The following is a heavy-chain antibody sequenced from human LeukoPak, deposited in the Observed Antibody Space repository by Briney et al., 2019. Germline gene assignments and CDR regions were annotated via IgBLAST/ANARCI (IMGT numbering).Heavy chain of an antibody. D-gene: IGHD1-7*01. V-gene: IGHV3-23*01. Sequence: GGSLRLSCAASGFTFSSYAMSWVRQAPGKGLEWVSAISGSGGSTYYADPVKGRFTISRDNSKNTLYLQMNSLRAEDTAVYYCAKTFSGTTSSDFDYWGQGTLVTVSS. J-gene: IGHJ4*02. CDR2: ISGSGGST. CDR3: AKTFSGTTSSDFDY. CDR1: GFTFSSYA.